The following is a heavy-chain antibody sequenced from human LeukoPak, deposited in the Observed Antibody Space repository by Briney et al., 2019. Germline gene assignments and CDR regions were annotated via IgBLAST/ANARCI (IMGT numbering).Heavy chain of an antibody. CDR1: DESISDYY. CDR2: INHSGST. V-gene: IGHV4-34*01. Sequence: PSETLSLTCSVSDESISDYYWSWIRQPPGKGLEWIGEINHSGSTNYNPSLKSRVTISVDTSKNQFSLKLSSVTAADTAVYYCARGERINRAFDIWGQGTMVTVSS. CDR3: ARGERINRAFDI. J-gene: IGHJ3*02. D-gene: IGHD1-1*01.